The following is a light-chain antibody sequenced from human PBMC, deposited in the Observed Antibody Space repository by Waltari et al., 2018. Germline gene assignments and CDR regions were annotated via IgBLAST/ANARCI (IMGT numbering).Light chain of an antibody. J-gene: IGKJ1*01. CDR1: QSLVHSDGNTY. Sequence: DVVLTQSPLSLPVTLGQPASISCRSSQSLVHSDGNTYLNWFHQRPGQSPRRLIYRVSNRDSGVPDRFSGSGSGTDFTLDIRRVEAEDVGIFYCMQGTHLRTFGLGTKVEI. V-gene: IGKV2-30*02. CDR2: RVS. CDR3: MQGTHLRT.